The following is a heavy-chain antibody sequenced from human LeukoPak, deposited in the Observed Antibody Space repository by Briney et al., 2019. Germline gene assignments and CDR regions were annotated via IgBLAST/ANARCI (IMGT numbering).Heavy chain of an antibody. J-gene: IGHJ4*02. CDR2: ISGSGGST. V-gene: IGHV3-23*01. CDR3: AKVGYYDSSGFDLFDY. CDR1: GFTFSSYA. D-gene: IGHD3-22*01. Sequence: GGSLRLSCAASGFTFSSYAMHWVRQAPGKGLEWVSAISGSGGSTYYADSVKGRFTISRDNSKNTLYLQMNSLRAEDTAVYYCAKVGYYDSSGFDLFDYWGQGTLVTVSS.